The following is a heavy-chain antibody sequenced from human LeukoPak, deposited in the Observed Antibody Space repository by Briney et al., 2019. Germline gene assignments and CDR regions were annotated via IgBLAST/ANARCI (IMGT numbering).Heavy chain of an antibody. CDR1: VGSFSGYY. CDR2: INHSGST. CDR3: ARVRGLLLWFGELLYPNWFDP. D-gene: IGHD3-10*01. J-gene: IGHJ5*02. V-gene: IGHV4-34*01. Sequence: NPSETLSLTCAVYVGSFSGYYWSWIRQPPGKGLEWIGEINHSGSTNYNPSLKSRVTISVDTSKNQFPLKLSSVTAADTAVYYCARVRGLLLWFGELLYPNWFDPWGQGTLVTVSS.